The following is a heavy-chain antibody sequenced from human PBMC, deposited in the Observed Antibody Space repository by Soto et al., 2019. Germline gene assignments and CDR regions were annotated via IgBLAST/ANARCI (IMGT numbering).Heavy chain of an antibody. J-gene: IGHJ3*02. CDR1: IFTFSSYW. V-gene: IGHV3-7*05. CDR2: IKQDGSEK. D-gene: IGHD2-21*02. Sequence: PVWSLRLSCSASIFTFSSYWMSGVLQSPFKLLEWVSNIKQDGSEKYYVDSVKGRFTISRDNAKNSLYLQMNSMKTEDTAVYYCTTDIGCGGDCYSPDDAFDIWGQGTMVTVSS. CDR3: TTDIGCGGDCYSPDDAFDI.